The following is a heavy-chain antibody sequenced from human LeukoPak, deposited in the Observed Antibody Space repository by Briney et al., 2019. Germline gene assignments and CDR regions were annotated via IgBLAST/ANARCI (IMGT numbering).Heavy chain of an antibody. V-gene: IGHV3-64*01. J-gene: IGHJ4*02. CDR2: ISSNGGST. CDR1: GFTFSSYA. Sequence: PGGSLRLSCAASGFTFSSYAMHWVRQAPGKGLEYVSAISSNGGSTYYANSVKGRFTISRDNSKNTLYLQMGSLRAEDMAVYYCARGYALGTFFFWGQGTLVTVSS. CDR3: ARGYALGTFFF. D-gene: IGHD3-10*01.